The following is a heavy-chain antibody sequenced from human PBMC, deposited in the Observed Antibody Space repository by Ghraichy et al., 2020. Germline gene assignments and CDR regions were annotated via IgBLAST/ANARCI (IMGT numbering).Heavy chain of an antibody. D-gene: IGHD3-22*01. CDR2: IYYSGST. CDR1: GGSISSGGYY. CDR3: ASSGPSRNYYDRGGFDY. J-gene: IGHJ4*02. V-gene: IGHV4-31*03. Sequence: SETLSLTCTVSGGSISSGGYYWSWIRQHPGKGLEWIGYIYYSGSTYYNPSLKSRVTISVDTSKNQFSLKLSSVTAADTAVYYCASSGPSRNYYDRGGFDYWGQGTLVTVSS.